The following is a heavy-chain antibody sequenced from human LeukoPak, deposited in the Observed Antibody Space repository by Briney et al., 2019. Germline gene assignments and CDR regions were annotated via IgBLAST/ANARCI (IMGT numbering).Heavy chain of an antibody. Sequence: GGSLRLSCAASGFIFSSYAMSWVRQAPGKGLEWVSAISGSGGTTYYADSVKGRFTISRDNSKNTPYLQMNSLRAEDTAVYYCAKGSPQGVVAVATTLYFDYWGQGTLVTVSS. J-gene: IGHJ4*02. D-gene: IGHD2-15*01. CDR3: AKGSPQGVVAVATTLYFDY. CDR2: ISGSGGTT. CDR1: GFIFSSYA. V-gene: IGHV3-23*01.